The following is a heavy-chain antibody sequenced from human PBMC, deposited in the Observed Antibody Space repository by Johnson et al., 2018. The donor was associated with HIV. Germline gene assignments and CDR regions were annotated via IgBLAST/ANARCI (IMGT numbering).Heavy chain of an antibody. J-gene: IGHJ3*02. CDR1: GFTFSSYY. Sequence: VHLVESGGGLVQPGGSLRLSCAASGFTFSSYYMSWVRQAPGKGLEWVANIKQHGSEKSYMDSVKGRFIISRDNAKNSLFLQMNSLRAEDTAVYYCAREIASAVVDTFDIWGQGTMVTVSS. V-gene: IGHV3-7*05. CDR2: IKQHGSEK. D-gene: IGHD6-13*01. CDR3: AREIASAVVDTFDI.